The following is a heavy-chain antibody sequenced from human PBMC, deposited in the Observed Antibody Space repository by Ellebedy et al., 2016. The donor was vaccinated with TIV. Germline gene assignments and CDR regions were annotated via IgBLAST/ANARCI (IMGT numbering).Heavy chain of an antibody. V-gene: IGHV1-2*02. CDR3: AREMGLGATDGEGVDL. CDR2: TNTYTGDT. CDR1: GSTFTDYY. J-gene: IGHJ5*02. D-gene: IGHD1-26*01. Sequence: ASVKVSXKTSGSTFTDYYIHWVRQAPGQGLEWIGWTNTYTGDTKSAQKFQVRVTMTRDTSISTVYMELSRLRSDDTAVYYCAREMGLGATDGEGVDLWGQGTLVTVSS.